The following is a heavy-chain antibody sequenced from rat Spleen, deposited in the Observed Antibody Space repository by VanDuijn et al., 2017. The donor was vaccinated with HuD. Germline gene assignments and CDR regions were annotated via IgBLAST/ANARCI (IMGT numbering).Heavy chain of an antibody. CDR1: GFTFSDYY. CDR2: INYDGSST. V-gene: IGHV5-29*01. Sequence: EVQLVESDGGLVQPGRSLELSCTASGFTFSDYYMAWVRQAPTKGLEWLATINYDGSSTYYRDSVKGRFTISRNNAKGTLYLQMDSLRSEDTATYFCARRGYLSDWYFDFWGPGTMVTVSS. D-gene: IGHD4-4*01. J-gene: IGHJ1*01. CDR3: ARRGYLSDWYFDF.